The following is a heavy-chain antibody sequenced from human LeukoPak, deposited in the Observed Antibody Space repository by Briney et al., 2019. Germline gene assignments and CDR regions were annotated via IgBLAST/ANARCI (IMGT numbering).Heavy chain of an antibody. D-gene: IGHD3-22*01. CDR1: GASISSGNYY. CDR3: ALWGYFDSSGRHF. CDR2: IYTSGST. Sequence: SETLSLTCTVSGASISSGNYYWTWIRQPAGKGLEWIGRIYTSGSTNYNPSLKSRVTISVDTSKNQFSLNLNSVTAADTAVYYCALWGYFDSSGRHFWGQGTLVTVSS. V-gene: IGHV4-61*02. J-gene: IGHJ4*02.